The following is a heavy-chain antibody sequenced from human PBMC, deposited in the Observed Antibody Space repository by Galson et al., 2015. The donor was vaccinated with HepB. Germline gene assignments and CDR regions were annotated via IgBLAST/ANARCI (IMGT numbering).Heavy chain of an antibody. D-gene: IGHD3-16*02. CDR1: GFTFSNYN. Sequence: SLRLSCAASGFTFSNYNMNWVRQAPGKGLEWVSSISTSSSYIYNADSVKGRFTISRDNAKNSLYLEMNSLRAEDTAVYYCARGPRYYWYFDLWGRGTLVTVSS. J-gene: IGHJ2*01. V-gene: IGHV3-21*01. CDR2: ISTSSSYI. CDR3: ARGPRYYWYFDL.